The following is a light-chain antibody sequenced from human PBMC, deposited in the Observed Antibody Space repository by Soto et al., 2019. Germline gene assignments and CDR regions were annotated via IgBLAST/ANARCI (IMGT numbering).Light chain of an antibody. J-gene: IGKJ1*01. Sequence: DIQMTQSPSSLSASVGDRVTITCRASQSITSYLNWYQQKPGKAPNLLIYVASNLQSGVPSRFSGSGSGTDFTLTISSLQPEDSATYFCQQSYSSPWTFGQGTKVEIK. CDR2: VAS. V-gene: IGKV1-39*01. CDR1: QSITSY. CDR3: QQSYSSPWT.